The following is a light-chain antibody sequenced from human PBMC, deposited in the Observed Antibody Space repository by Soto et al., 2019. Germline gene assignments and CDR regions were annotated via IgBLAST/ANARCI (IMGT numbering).Light chain of an antibody. CDR1: QGVGRNF. CDR3: QKYGTSFT. CDR2: AVS. Sequence: EIVLTQSPATLSLSPGERATLSCGASQGVGRNFLAWYQQIPGLAPRLLIYAVSNRATGIPDRFSGSGSGTDFTLTISRLESEVFSGYYYQKYGTSFTFGGGTKLEIK. J-gene: IGKJ4*01. V-gene: IGKV3D-20*01.